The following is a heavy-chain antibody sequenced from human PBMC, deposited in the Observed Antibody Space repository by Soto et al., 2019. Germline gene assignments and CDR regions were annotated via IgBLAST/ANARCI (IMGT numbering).Heavy chain of an antibody. CDR3: ARDQMDV. CDR1: GFTFSTYA. CDR2: ISSSGDAT. Sequence: GGSLRLSCAASGFTFSTYAMTWVRQAPGKGLEWVSIISSSGDATYYVDSVKGRFTISRDNSRNTLNLQMNSLRAEDTAVYYCARDQMDVWGQGTTVTVSS. V-gene: IGHV3-23*01. J-gene: IGHJ6*02.